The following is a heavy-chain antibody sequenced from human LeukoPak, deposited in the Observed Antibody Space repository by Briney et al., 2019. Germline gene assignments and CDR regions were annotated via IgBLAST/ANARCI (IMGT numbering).Heavy chain of an antibody. CDR2: IYYSGST. CDR3: ARDRFGQQLNYYYYYMDV. J-gene: IGHJ6*03. Sequence: PSETLSLTCTVSGGSISSYYWSWIRQPPGKGLEWIGYIYYSGSTNYNPSLKSRVTISVDTSKNQFSLKLSSVTAADTAVYYCARDRFGQQLNYYYYYMDVWGKGTTVTVSS. V-gene: IGHV4-59*01. CDR1: GGSISSYY. D-gene: IGHD6-13*01.